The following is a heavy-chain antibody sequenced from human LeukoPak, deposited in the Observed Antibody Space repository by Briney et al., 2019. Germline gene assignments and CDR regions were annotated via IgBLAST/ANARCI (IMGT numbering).Heavy chain of an antibody. D-gene: IGHD1-26*01. CDR2: ISAYNSNT. CDR3: ARAGYIGIYDGFDI. Sequence: ASVKVSCKASGYTFTSYGISWVRQAPGQGLEWMGWISAYNSNTNYAQKLQGRVTMTTDTSTSTADMELRSLRSDDTAVYYCARAGYIGIYDGFDIWGQGTMVTVSS. J-gene: IGHJ3*02. CDR1: GYTFTSYG. V-gene: IGHV1-18*01.